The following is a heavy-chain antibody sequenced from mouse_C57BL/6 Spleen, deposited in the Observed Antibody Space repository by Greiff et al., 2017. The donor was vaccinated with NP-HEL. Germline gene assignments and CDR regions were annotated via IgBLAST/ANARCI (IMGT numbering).Heavy chain of an antibody. CDR1: GFNIKDYY. Sequence: VHVKQSGAELVKPGASVKLSCTASGFNIKDYYMHWVKQRTEQGLEWIGRIDPEDGETKYAPKFQGKATITADTSSNTAYLQLSSLTSEDTAVYYCALIYYYGQYYFDYWGQGTTLTVSS. J-gene: IGHJ2*01. D-gene: IGHD1-1*01. CDR3: ALIYYYGQYYFDY. V-gene: IGHV14-2*01. CDR2: IDPEDGET.